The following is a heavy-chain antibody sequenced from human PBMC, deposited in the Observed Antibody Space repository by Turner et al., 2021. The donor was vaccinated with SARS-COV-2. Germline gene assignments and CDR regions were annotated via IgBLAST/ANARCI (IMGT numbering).Heavy chain of an antibody. J-gene: IGHJ4*02. CDR1: GFPFSSYT. D-gene: IGHD1-26*01. Sequence: EVKLVQSGGGLVQPGGSLRLSCAASGFPFSSYTMNWVRQAPGKGLELISCITGNGDKIYYADSVSVRFTISRDNAKTSLFLQMNNLRAEDTAVYYCTSIVGASWGQGSLVTVSS. CDR3: TSIVGAS. V-gene: IGHV3-48*01. CDR2: ITGNGDKI.